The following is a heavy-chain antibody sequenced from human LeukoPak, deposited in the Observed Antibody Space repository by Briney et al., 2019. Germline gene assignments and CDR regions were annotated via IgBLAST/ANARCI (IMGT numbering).Heavy chain of an antibody. CDR3: ARTRVGAFDI. Sequence: GGSLRLSCAASGFTFDDYAMHWVRQAPGKGLEWVANIKQDGSVKYYVDSVTGRFTISRDNAKNSLYLQMNSLRAEDTAVYYCARTRVGAFDIWGQGTMVTVSS. CDR2: IKQDGSVK. CDR1: GFTFDDYA. J-gene: IGHJ3*02. V-gene: IGHV3-7*01.